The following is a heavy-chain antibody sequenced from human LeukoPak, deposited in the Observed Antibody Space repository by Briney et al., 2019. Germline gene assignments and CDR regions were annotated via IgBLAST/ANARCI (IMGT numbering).Heavy chain of an antibody. CDR1: GGTFSSYA. D-gene: IGHD3-16*02. V-gene: IGHV1-69*05. CDR3: ARGSVVNPGLLDY. Sequence: SVKVSCKASGGTFSSYAISWVRQAPGQGLEWMGGIIPIFGTANYAQKFQGRVTITTDESTSTAYMELSSLRSEDTAVYYCARGSVVNPGLLDYWGQGTLVTVSS. J-gene: IGHJ4*02. CDR2: IIPIFGTA.